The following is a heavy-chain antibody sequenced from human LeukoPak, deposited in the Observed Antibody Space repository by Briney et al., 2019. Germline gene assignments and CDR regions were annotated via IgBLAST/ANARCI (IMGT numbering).Heavy chain of an antibody. CDR3: AKFEPGRWFDP. J-gene: IGHJ5*02. D-gene: IGHD3-10*01. CDR2: IYQSGGT. V-gene: IGHV4-38-2*02. Sequence: KSSETLSLTCTVSGYSISSGYYWGWIRQPPGKGLEWIGNIYQSGGTNYNPSLKSRVTISIDTSKNQFSLKLTSVTAADTAVYYCAKFEPGRWFDPWGQGTLVTVSS. CDR1: GYSISSGYY.